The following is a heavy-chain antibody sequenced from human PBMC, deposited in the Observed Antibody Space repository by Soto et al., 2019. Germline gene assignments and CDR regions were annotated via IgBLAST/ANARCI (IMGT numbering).Heavy chain of an antibody. V-gene: IGHV1-8*01. CDR3: ASRMSTSQFYYDMDV. D-gene: IGHD2-15*01. J-gene: IGHJ6*03. CDR2: MNPNSGKA. Sequence: QVQLVQSGAEVKKPEASVKVSCKASGYTFTSHNIVWVRQASGQELEWVGGMNPNSGKADYAQKFQGRVTTTRDTSISTAYMELSSLRSEDTAVDYCASRMSTSQFYYDMDVWGKGTTVTVSS. CDR1: GYTFTSHN.